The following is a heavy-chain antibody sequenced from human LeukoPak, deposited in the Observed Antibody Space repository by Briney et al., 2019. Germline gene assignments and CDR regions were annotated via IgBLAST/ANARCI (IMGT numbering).Heavy chain of an antibody. D-gene: IGHD3-9*01. V-gene: IGHV4-59*01. J-gene: IGHJ4*02. CDR2: IYYSGST. CDR1: GGSISSYY. CDR3: ARGLVLRYFDWPTGFDY. Sequence: SETLSLTCTVSGGSISSYYWSWIRQPPGTGLEWIGYIYYSGSTNYNPPLKSRVTISVDTSKNQFSLKLSSVTAADTAVYYCARGLVLRYFDWPTGFDYWGQGTLVTVSS.